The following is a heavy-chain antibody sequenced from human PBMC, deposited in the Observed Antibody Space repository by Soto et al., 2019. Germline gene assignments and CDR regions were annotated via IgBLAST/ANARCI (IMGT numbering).Heavy chain of an antibody. CDR1: GGTFSSYA. J-gene: IGHJ6*02. Sequence: QVQLVQSGAEVKKPGSSVKVSCKASGGTFSSYAISWVRQAPGQGIEWMGGIIPIFGTATYAQQFQGRVTVTADECTSIAYMELRSLRAEAAAVYYCARFVGDCSRPSCPHTDYDVWGRNDYCFYGMYVRGQGTTVTVSS. D-gene: IGHD2-2*01. CDR3: ARFVGDCSRPSCPHTDYDVWGRNDYCFYGMYV. V-gene: IGHV1-69*01. CDR2: IIPIFGTA.